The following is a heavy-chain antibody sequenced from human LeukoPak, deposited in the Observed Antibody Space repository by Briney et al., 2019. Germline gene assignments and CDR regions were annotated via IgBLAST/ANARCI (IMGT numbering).Heavy chain of an antibody. Sequence: GGSLRLSCAASGFTFSSYSMNWVRQAPGKGLEWVSSISSSSSYIYYADSVKGRFTISRDNAKNSLYLQMNSLRAEDTAVYYCARGSAVTANNFDFWGQGTLVTVSS. CDR1: GFTFSSYS. J-gene: IGHJ4*02. CDR2: ISSSSSYI. D-gene: IGHD4-11*01. V-gene: IGHV3-21*01. CDR3: ARGSAVTANNFDF.